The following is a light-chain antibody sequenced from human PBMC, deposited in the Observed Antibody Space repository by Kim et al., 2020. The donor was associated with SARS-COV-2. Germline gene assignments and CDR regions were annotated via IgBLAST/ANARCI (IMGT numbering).Light chain of an antibody. Sequence: QSALTQPASVSGSPGQSITISCTGTSSDVGGYSYVSWYQHHPGIAPKLMLYDVTKRPSGVSDRFSGSKSGNTASLTISGLQAEDEADYYCSSYTTSTTVVFGGGTKVTVL. J-gene: IGLJ2*01. CDR1: SSDVGGYSY. V-gene: IGLV2-14*03. CDR3: SSYTTSTTVV. CDR2: DVT.